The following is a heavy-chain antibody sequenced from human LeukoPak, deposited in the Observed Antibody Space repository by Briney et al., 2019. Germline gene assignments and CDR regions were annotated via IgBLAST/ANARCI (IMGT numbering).Heavy chain of an antibody. CDR3: ARDGVLRYFVYYYDYMDV. D-gene: IGHD3-9*01. CDR2: IRSSGTTI. V-gene: IGHV3-11*01. Sequence: GGPLTLSCAASGFTFSIYDKNWIRHATGEGVEGVSYIRSSGTTIYYADSVKGRFTISRDNAKNSLFLQMNSLRAEDTAVYYCARDGVLRYFVYYYDYMDVWGKGTTVTISS. J-gene: IGHJ6*03. CDR1: GFTFSIYD.